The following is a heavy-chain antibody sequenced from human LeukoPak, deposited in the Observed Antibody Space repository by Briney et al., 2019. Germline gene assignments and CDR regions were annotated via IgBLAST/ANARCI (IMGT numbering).Heavy chain of an antibody. CDR2: IFGSGGSP. CDR1: GFTFGSHA. CDR3: AVRGVIIDRGHAFDI. D-gene: IGHD3-10*01. V-gene: IGHV3-23*01. J-gene: IGHJ3*02. Sequence: GGSLRLSCEASGFTFGSHAMYWVRQAPGKGLEWVAGIFGSGGSPHYADPVKGRFTISRDNSKNTLYLQMNSLRAEDTAVYYCAVRGVIIDRGHAFDIWGQGTMVTVSS.